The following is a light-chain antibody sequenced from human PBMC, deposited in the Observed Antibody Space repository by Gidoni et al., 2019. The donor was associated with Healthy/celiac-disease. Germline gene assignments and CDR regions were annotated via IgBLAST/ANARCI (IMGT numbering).Light chain of an antibody. CDR1: ALPKQY. V-gene: IGLV3-25*03. J-gene: IGLJ2*01. CDR2: KDS. CDR3: QSADSSGTYYVV. Sequence: YELTQPPSVSVSPGQTARITCSGDALPKQYAYWYQQKPGQAPVLVIYKDSERPSGIPERFSGSSSGTTVTLTISGVQAEDEADYYCQSADSSGTYYVVFGGGTKLTVL.